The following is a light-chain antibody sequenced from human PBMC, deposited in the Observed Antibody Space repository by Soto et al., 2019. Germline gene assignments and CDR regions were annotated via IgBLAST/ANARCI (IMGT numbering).Light chain of an antibody. CDR2: DTY. Sequence: QSVLTQPPSVSAAPGQRVTISCSGSSSNIGSNYVSWYQQLPGTAPKLLIYDTYKRPSGIPDRFSGSKSGTSATLGITGLQTGDEADYHCGTWDSSLSAGVFGGGTKVTVL. CDR1: SSNIGSNY. V-gene: IGLV1-51*01. CDR3: GTWDSSLSAGV. J-gene: IGLJ2*01.